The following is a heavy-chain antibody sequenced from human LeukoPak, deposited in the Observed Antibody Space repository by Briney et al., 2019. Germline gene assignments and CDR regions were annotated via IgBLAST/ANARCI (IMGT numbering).Heavy chain of an antibody. CDR3: AKFFTGEYVRAFDV. CDR2: ISYDGSNK. Sequence: PGGSLRLSCAASGFTFSSYAMHWVRQAPGKGLEWVAVISYDGSNKYYADSVKGRFTISRDNSKNTLYLQMNILRAEDTAVYYCAKFFTGEYVRAFDVWGQGTMVTVSS. J-gene: IGHJ3*01. CDR1: GFTFSSYA. V-gene: IGHV3-30*18. D-gene: IGHD3-10*02.